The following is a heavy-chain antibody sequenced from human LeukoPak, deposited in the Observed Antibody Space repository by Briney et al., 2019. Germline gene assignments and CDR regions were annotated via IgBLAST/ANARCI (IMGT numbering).Heavy chain of an antibody. CDR2: ISAYNGNT. J-gene: IGHJ5*02. V-gene: IGHV1-18*01. D-gene: IGHD6-13*01. CDR1: GYTFTSYG. CDR3: ARDPRSSRDNWFDP. Sequence: ASVKVSCKASGYTFTSYGISWVRQAPGQGLEWMGWISAYNGNTNYAQKLQGRVTMATDTSTSTAYMELRSLRSDDAAVYYCARDPRSSRDNWFDPWGQGTLVTVSS.